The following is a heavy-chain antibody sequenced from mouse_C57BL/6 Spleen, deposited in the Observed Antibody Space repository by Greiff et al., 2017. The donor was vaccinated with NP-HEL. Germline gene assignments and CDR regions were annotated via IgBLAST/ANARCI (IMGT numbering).Heavy chain of an antibody. J-gene: IGHJ4*01. Sequence: EVKLVESGDGLVKPGGSLKLSCAASGFTFSSYAMSWVRQTPEKRLEWVAYISTGGDYIYYADTVKGRFTLSGDNARNTLYLQMSSLKSEDTAVYYCTRGEGTPYWGQGTSVTVSS. D-gene: IGHD3-3*01. CDR3: TRGEGTPY. CDR1: GFTFSSYA. CDR2: ISTGGDYI. V-gene: IGHV5-9-1*02.